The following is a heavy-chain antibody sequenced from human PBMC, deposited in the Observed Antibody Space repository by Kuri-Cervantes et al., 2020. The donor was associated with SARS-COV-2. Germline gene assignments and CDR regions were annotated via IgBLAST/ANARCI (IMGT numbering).Heavy chain of an antibody. Sequence: ASVKVSCKASGYTFTSYDINWVRQATGQGLEWMGWMNPNSGSTGYAQKFQGRVTMTGNTSISTAYMELSSLRSEDTAVYYCASSRSITIFGVVINYYYGMDVWGQGTTVTVSS. J-gene: IGHJ6*02. CDR3: ASSRSITIFGVVINYYYGMDV. CDR2: MNPNSGST. V-gene: IGHV1-8*01. D-gene: IGHD3-3*01. CDR1: GYTFTSYD.